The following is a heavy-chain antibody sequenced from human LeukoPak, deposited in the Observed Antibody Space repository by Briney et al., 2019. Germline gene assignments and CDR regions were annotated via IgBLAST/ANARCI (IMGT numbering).Heavy chain of an antibody. J-gene: IGHJ4*02. D-gene: IGHD3-22*01. V-gene: IGHV3-21*01. CDR3: ARIYWVDYYDSSGPNGY. Sequence: KPGGSLRLSCAASGFTFSSYSMNWVRQAPGKGLEWVSSISSSSSYIYYADSVKGRFTISRDNAKNSLYLQMNSLRAEDTAVYYCARIYWVDYYDSSGPNGYWGQGTLVTVSS. CDR1: GFTFSSYS. CDR2: ISSSSSYI.